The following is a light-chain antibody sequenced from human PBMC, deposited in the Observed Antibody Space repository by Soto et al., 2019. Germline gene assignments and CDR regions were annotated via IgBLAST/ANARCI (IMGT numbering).Light chain of an antibody. CDR1: QDVSSY. V-gene: IGKV1-8*01. CDR2: GAS. J-gene: IGKJ3*01. Sequence: AIRMTQSPSSFSASTGDRVTITCRASQDVSSYLAWYQQKPGKAPKLLLYGASTLQSGVPSRFTGSGSGTDFTLNINSLQSEDFATYYCQQYYTSPLTFGPGTRVDIK. CDR3: QQYYTSPLT.